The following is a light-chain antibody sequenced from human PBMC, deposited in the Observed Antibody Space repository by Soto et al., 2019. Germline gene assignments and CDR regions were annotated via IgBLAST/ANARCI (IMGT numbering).Light chain of an antibody. CDR2: EGS. CDR1: SSDVGSYNL. J-gene: IGLJ3*02. V-gene: IGLV2-23*01. Sequence: QSALTQPASVSGSPGQSITISCTGTSSDVGSYNLVSWYQQHPGKAPKFMIYEGSKRPPGVSNRFSGSKSGNTASLTISGLQADDEADYYCCSYAGSNTGVFGGGTQLTVL. CDR3: CSYAGSNTGV.